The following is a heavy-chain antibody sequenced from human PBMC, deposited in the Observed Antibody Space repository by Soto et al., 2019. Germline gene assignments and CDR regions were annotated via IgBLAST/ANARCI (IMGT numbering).Heavy chain of an antibody. J-gene: IGHJ6*03. CDR3: ARDRVVVPAAMGYYYMDV. D-gene: IGHD2-2*01. CDR1: GFTFSSYW. CDR2: IKQDGSEK. Sequence: GGSLRLSCAASGFTFSSYWMSWVRQAPGKGLEWVANIKQDGSEKYFVVSLKGRFTISKDNAKNLLYLQMNSLRGEETAVYYCARDRVVVPAAMGYYYMDVWGKGTTVTVSS. V-gene: IGHV3-7*01.